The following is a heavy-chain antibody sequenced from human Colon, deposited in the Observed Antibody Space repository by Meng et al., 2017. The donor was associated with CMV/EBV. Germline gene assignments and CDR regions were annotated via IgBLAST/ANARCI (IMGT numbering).Heavy chain of an antibody. D-gene: IGHD3-3*01. CDR1: FTFSSYA. J-gene: IGHJ4*02. CDR3: ARGLVEAIFGVGYYFDY. Sequence: FTFSSYAMHLVRQAPGKGLEYVSAISSNGGSTYYADSVKGRFTISRDNSKNTLYLQMGSLRAEDMAVYYCARGLVEAIFGVGYYFDYWGQGTLVTVSS. V-gene: IGHV3-64*02. CDR2: ISSNGGST.